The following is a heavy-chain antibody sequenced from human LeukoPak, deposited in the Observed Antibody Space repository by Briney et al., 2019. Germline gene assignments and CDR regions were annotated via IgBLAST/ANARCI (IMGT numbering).Heavy chain of an antibody. V-gene: IGHV3-21*04. D-gene: IGHD6-19*01. CDR2: ITGSGTYI. CDR1: KFTFDTYT. Sequence: PGGSLRLSCAASKFTFDTYTMNWVRQAPGKGLEWVSSITGSGTYIYYIDSVKGRFTISRDNAKSSLYLQMNNLRAEDTAVYYCAKDGMGSSGWYEVSYFDYWGQGTLVTVSS. CDR3: AKDGMGSSGWYEVSYFDY. J-gene: IGHJ4*02.